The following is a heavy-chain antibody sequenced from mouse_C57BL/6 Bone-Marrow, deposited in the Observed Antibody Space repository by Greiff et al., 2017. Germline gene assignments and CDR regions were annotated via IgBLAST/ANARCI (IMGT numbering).Heavy chain of an antibody. Sequence: QVQLKQPGAELVRPGSSVKLSCKASGYTFTSYWMHWVKQRPIQGLEWIGNIDPSDSETHYNQKFKDKATLTVDKSSSTAYMQLSSLTSEDSAVYYCARLNYYAFSYYFDYWGQGTTLTVSS. CDR2: IDPSDSET. CDR3: ARLNYYAFSYYFDY. CDR1: GYTFTSYW. V-gene: IGHV1-52*01. D-gene: IGHD1-1*01. J-gene: IGHJ2*01.